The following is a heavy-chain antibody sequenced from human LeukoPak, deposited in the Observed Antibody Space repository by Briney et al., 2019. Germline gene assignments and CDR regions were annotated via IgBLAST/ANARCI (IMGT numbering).Heavy chain of an antibody. V-gene: IGHV3-21*06. Sequence: PGGSLRLSCAASGFTFNTYSMDWVRQVPGKGLEWVCSLSSSSSYIYYADSVKGRFTVSRDNANNSVYLQMNTLRAEDTAVYYCARTLPSRIVHVWGPVTMVTVAS. J-gene: IGHJ3*01. D-gene: IGHD2-15*01. CDR3: ARTLPSRIVHV. CDR2: LSSSSSYI. CDR1: GFTFNTYS.